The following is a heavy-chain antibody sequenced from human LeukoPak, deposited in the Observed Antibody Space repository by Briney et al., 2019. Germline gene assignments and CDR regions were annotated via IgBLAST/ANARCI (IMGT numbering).Heavy chain of an antibody. CDR1: GDSISSGDYY. D-gene: IGHD3-10*01. J-gene: IGHJ4*02. CDR2: ISSSGST. CDR3: AREGGQYGSVPIDY. V-gene: IGHV4-61*02. Sequence: PSQTLSLTCTVSGDSISSGDYYWSWIRQPAGKGLEWIGRISSSGSTNYNPSLKSRVTISVDTSKNQFSLKLSSVTAADTAVYYCAREGGQYGSVPIDYWGQGTLVTVSS.